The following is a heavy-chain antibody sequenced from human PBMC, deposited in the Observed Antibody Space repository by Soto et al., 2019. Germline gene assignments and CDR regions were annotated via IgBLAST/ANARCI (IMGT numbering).Heavy chain of an antibody. D-gene: IGHD3-10*01. V-gene: IGHV4-31*03. Sequence: LSLTCTVSGGTISSGGYYWSWIRQHPGKGLEWIGYIYYIGSTYYNPSLKSRVSISVDTSKNQFSLKLSSVTAADTAVYYCARFYMVRGVMGAFDIWGQGTTVTVSS. CDR2: IYYIGST. CDR3: ARFYMVRGVMGAFDI. J-gene: IGHJ3*02. CDR1: GGTISSGGYY.